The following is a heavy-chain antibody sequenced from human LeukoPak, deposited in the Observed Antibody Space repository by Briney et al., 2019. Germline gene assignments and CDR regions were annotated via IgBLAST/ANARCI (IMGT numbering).Heavy chain of an antibody. V-gene: IGHV1-8*01. CDR3: ARARGYYDSSGYN. CDR2: MNPNSGNT. CDR1: GYTFTSYD. J-gene: IGHJ4*02. D-gene: IGHD3-22*01. Sequence: ASVKVSCKASGYTFTSYDINWVRQATGQGLEWVGWMNPNSGNTGYAQKFQGRVTMTRNTSISTAYMELSSLRSEDTAVYYCARARGYYDSSGYNWGQGTQVTVSS.